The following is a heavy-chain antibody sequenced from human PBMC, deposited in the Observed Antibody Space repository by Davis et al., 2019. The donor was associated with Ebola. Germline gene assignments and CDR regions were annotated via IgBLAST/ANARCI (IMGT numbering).Heavy chain of an antibody. J-gene: IGHJ6*02. V-gene: IGHV3-9*01. CDR1: GFTFDDYA. D-gene: IGHD4-17*01. CDR3: AKDITHTVHYGMDV. CDR2: ISWNSGSI. Sequence: GGSLRLSCATSGFTFDDYAMHWVRQAPGKGLEWVSGISWNSGSIGYADSVKGRFTISRDNAKHSLYLQMNSLRAEDTALYYCAKDITHTVHYGMDVWGQGTTVTVSS.